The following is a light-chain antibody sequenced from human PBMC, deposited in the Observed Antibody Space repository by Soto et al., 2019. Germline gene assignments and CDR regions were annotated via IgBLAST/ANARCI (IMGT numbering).Light chain of an antibody. V-gene: IGLV2-14*01. Sequence: QSALTQPASVSGSPGQSITISCTGTSSDVGGYNYVSWYQQHPGKVPKLMIYEVSNRPSGVSDRFSGSKSGNTASLTISGLQTEDEADYYCSSYTSSGTVFGGGTQLTVL. CDR3: SSYTSSGTV. CDR2: EVS. J-gene: IGLJ2*01. CDR1: SSDVGGYNY.